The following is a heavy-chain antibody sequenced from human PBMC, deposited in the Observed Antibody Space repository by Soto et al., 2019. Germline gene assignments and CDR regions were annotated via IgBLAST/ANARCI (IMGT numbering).Heavy chain of an antibody. V-gene: IGHV1-18*01. CDR1: GYTFTSYG. J-gene: IGHJ5*02. CDR3: AIDYYYGSGSYYPQYNWFDP. CDR2: ISAYNGNT. D-gene: IGHD3-10*01. Sequence: GASVKVSCKASGYTFTSYGISWVRQAPGQGLEWMGWISAYNGNTNYAQKLQGRVTMTTDTSTSTAYMELRSLRSDDTAVYYCAIDYYYGSGSYYPQYNWFDPWGQGTLVTVSS.